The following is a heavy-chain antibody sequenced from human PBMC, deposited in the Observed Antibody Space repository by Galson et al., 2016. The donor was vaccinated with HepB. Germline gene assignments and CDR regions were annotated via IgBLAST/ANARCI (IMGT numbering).Heavy chain of an antibody. CDR1: GYSFTSYW. Sequence: QSGAEVKEPGKSLKISCKGSGYSFTSYWIGWVRQMPGRGLEWMGILYPGDSNTRYSPSFQGQVTISADKSISTAYLQWSSLKASDTATYYCARSGEVPPNNSFDPWGQGTLVTVSS. CDR2: LYPGDSNT. J-gene: IGHJ5*02. V-gene: IGHV5-51*01. CDR3: ARSGEVPPNNSFDP. D-gene: IGHD2-2*01.